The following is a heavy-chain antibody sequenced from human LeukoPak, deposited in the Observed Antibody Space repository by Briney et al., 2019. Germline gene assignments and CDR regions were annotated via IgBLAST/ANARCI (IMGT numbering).Heavy chain of an antibody. Sequence: GGSLRLSCAASGFTFSSYSMNWVRQAPGKGLEWVSSISSSSSYIYYADSVKGRFTIFRDNAKNSLYLQMNSLRAEDTAVYYCARTQAMVRGPLDYWGQGTLVTVSS. CDR3: ARTQAMVRGPLDY. CDR2: ISSSSSYI. D-gene: IGHD3-10*01. CDR1: GFTFSSYS. V-gene: IGHV3-21*01. J-gene: IGHJ4*02.